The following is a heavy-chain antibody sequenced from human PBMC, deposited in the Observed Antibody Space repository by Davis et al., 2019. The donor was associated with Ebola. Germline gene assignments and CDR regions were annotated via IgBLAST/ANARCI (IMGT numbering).Heavy chain of an antibody. D-gene: IGHD2-2*01. CDR3: ARGGSGLLLVGFDD. J-gene: IGHJ4*02. V-gene: IGHV1-69*13. CDR1: GGTFSSYA. Sequence: SVKVSCKASGGTFSSYAISWVRQAPGQGLEWMGGIIPIFGTANYAQKFQGRVTITADESTSTAYMELSSLRSEDTAVYYCARGGSGLLLVGFDDWGQGTLVTVSS. CDR2: IIPIFGTA.